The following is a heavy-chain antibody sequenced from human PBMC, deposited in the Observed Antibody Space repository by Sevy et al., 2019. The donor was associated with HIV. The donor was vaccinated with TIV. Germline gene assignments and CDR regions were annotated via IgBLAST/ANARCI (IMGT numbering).Heavy chain of an antibody. CDR3: ATTKDYYDSSGYPFDH. D-gene: IGHD3-22*01. J-gene: IGHJ4*02. Sequence: ASVKVSCKVSGYTLTALSMHWVRQAPGKGLEWMGTFDPEDGETRFAQKFQGRVTMTEDTSTDTAYMELSSLRSVDTAVYFCATTKDYYDSSGYPFDHWGQGALVTVSS. CDR2: FDPEDGET. V-gene: IGHV1-24*01. CDR1: GYTLTALS.